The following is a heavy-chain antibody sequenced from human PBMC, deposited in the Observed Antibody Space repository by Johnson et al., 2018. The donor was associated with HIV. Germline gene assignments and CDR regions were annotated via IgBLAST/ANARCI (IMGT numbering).Heavy chain of an antibody. CDR2: IWNDGSNK. Sequence: VQLVESGGGVAQPGRSLRLSCAASGFTFSNYAIHWVRQAPGKGLEWVAIIWNDGSNKFYADSVKGRFTISRDNSKNTVYLQMSSLRAEDTAVYYCVKAIGDGYHRWGVLDIWGQGKRVTVSS. J-gene: IGHJ3*02. D-gene: IGHD5-24*01. CDR1: GFTFSNYA. CDR3: VKAIGDGYHRWGVLDI. V-gene: IGHV3-33*03.